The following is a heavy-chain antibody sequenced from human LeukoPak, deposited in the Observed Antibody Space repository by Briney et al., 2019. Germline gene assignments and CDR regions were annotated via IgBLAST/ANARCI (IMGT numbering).Heavy chain of an antibody. CDR3: ARNFRDYYGSGGYYNRDV. D-gene: IGHD3-10*01. V-gene: IGHV4-59*12. CDR1: GGSISSYY. J-gene: IGHJ6*03. Sequence: SETLSLTCTVSGGSISSYYWSWIRQPPGKGLEWIGYIYYSGSTNYNPSLKSRVTISVDTSKNQFSLKLSSVTAADTAVYYCARNFRDYYGSGGYYNRDVWGKGTTVTVSS. CDR2: IYYSGST.